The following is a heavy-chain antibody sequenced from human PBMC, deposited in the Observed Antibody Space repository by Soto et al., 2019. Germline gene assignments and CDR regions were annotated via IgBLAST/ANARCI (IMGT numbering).Heavy chain of an antibody. CDR3: ARVDYSDRGYFDY. D-gene: IGHD3-22*01. CDR1: GFTFSPYT. CDR2: ITNSETYI. Sequence: VGSLRLSCAASGFTFSPYTLGWVRQAPGKGLESLSFITNSETYIYYADSVKGRFTISRDDAGNSLYLQMNSLRAEDTAIYYCARVDYSDRGYFDYWGQGALVTVSS. V-gene: IGHV3-21*01. J-gene: IGHJ4*02.